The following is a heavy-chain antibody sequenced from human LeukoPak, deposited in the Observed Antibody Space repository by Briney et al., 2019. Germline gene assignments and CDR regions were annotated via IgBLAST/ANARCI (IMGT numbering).Heavy chain of an antibody. CDR2: INPNSGGT. V-gene: IGHV1-2*02. Sequence: HRASVKVSCKASGYTFTGYYMHWVRQAPGQGLEWMGWINPNSGGTNYAQKFQGRVTMTRDTSISTAYMELSRLRSDDTAVYYCARSGSSGYSDNGAFDIWGQGTMVTVSS. D-gene: IGHD3-22*01. CDR3: ARSGSSGYSDNGAFDI. J-gene: IGHJ3*02. CDR1: GYTFTGYY.